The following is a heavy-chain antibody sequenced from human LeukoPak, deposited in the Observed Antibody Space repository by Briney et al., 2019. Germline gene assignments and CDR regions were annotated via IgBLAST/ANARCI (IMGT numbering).Heavy chain of an antibody. CDR3: AKDLSGGPFGVGY. V-gene: IGHV3-23*01. J-gene: IGHJ4*02. D-gene: IGHD2-15*01. Sequence: PGGSLRLSCTASGFTFGDYAMSWFRQAPGKGLEWVSAISGSGGSTYYADSVKGRFTISRDNSKNTLYLQMNSLRAEDTAVYYCAKDLSGGPFGVGYWGQGTLVTVSS. CDR1: GFTFGDYA. CDR2: ISGSGGST.